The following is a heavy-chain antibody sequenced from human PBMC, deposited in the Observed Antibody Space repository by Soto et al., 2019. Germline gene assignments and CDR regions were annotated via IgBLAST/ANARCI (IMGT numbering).Heavy chain of an antibody. CDR1: GYSFTSYW. V-gene: IGHV5-10-1*01. Sequence: PGESLKISCKGSGYSFTSYWISWVRQMPGKGLEWMGRIDPSDSYTNYSPSFQGHVTISADKSISTAYLQWSSLKASDTAMYYCATRGSFLVSSRSMIVVPAAPSYGMDVWGQGTTVIVSS. D-gene: IGHD2-2*01. CDR2: IDPSDSYT. J-gene: IGHJ6*02. CDR3: ATRGSFLVSSRSMIVVPAAPSYGMDV.